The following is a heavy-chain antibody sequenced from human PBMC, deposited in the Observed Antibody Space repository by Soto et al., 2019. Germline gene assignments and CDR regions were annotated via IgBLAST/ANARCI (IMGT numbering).Heavy chain of an antibody. D-gene: IGHD2-15*01. V-gene: IGHV1-2*04. CDR2: INPNSGGT. CDR3: ARGDNDGSWIVALDY. CDR1: GYTFTGYY. J-gene: IGHJ4*02. Sequence: ASVKVSCKASGYTFTGYYMHWVRQAPGQGLEWMGWINPNSGGTNYAQKFQGWVTMTRDTSISTAYMELSRLRSDDTAVYYCARGDNDGSWIVALDYWGQGTLVTVSS.